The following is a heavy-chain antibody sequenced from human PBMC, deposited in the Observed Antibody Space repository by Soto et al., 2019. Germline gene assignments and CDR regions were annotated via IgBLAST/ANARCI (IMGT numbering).Heavy chain of an antibody. D-gene: IGHD2-15*01. CDR2: IWYDGSNK. CDR3: AREGYCSGGSCRRGGWFEP. CDR1: GFTFSSYG. Sequence: GGSLRLSCAASGFTFSSYGMHWVRQAPGKGLEWVAVIWYDGSNKYYADSVKGRFTISRDNSKNTLYLQMNSLRAEDTAVYYSAREGYCSGGSCRRGGWFEPWGQGTLVTVSS. V-gene: IGHV3-33*01. J-gene: IGHJ5*02.